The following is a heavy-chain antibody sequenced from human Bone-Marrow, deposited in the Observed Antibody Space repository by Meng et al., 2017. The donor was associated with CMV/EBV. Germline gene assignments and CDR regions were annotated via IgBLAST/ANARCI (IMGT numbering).Heavy chain of an antibody. CDR1: GYTFTSYG. J-gene: IGHJ6*02. CDR2: INPNSGGT. Sequence: ASVKVSCKASGYTFTSYGISWVRQAPGQGLEWMGWINPNSGGTNYAQKFQGRVTMTRDTSISTAYMELSRLRSDDTAVYYCARVLQSIAARDPPPYCYYGMDVWGQGTTVTVSS. CDR3: ARVLQSIAARDPPPYCYYGMDV. V-gene: IGHV1-2*02. D-gene: IGHD6-6*01.